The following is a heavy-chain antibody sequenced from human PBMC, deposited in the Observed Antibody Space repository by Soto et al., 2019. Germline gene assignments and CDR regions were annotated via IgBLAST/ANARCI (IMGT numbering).Heavy chain of an antibody. V-gene: IGHV4-34*01. CDR3: VTHRDCGGGSCDVDY. CDR1: GGSFSTYY. Sequence: SETLSLTCVVSGGSFSTYYYNWIRQSPGKGLEWIGEINHSGNNNYSPSLKSRVTMSLDTSKNQLSLMLTSVTAADTAVYYCVTHRDCGGGSCDVDYWGQGTLVTVSS. D-gene: IGHD2-21*01. J-gene: IGHJ4*02. CDR2: INHSGNN.